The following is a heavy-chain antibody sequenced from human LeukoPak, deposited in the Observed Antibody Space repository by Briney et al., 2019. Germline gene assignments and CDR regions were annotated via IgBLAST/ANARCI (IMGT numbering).Heavy chain of an antibody. V-gene: IGHV1-2*02. Sequence: GASVKVSCKASGYTFTGYYTHWVRQAPGQGLEWMGWINPNSGGTTYAQKFQGRVTMTRDTSISTAYMELSRLRSDDTAVYYCARGYSNPRPFDYWGQGTLVTVSS. J-gene: IGHJ4*02. CDR1: GYTFTGYY. CDR3: ARGYSNPRPFDY. D-gene: IGHD4-11*01. CDR2: INPNSGGT.